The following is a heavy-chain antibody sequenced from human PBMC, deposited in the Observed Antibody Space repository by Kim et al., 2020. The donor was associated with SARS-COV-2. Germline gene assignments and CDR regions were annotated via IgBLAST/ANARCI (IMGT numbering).Heavy chain of an antibody. V-gene: IGHV4-39*07. Sequence: STPSRKSRVTISADTSKSQFSRRLSSVTAAGTAVYYCARDQGYSSAQFDPWGQGTLVTVSS. D-gene: IGHD6-19*01. CDR3: ARDQGYSSAQFDP. J-gene: IGHJ5*02.